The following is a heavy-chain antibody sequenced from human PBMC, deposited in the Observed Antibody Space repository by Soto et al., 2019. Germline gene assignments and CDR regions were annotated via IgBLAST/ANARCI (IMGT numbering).Heavy chain of an antibody. CDR3: ARAPYSNAWYRFDL. Sequence: GGSLRLSCEASGFTFSGYWMSWVRQAPGKGLEWVADIKHDGSVQYYVDSVKGRFTISRDNAKKLLYLQMNGLRAEDTDLYYCARAPYSNAWYRFDLWGQGTLVTVSS. CDR2: IKHDGSVQ. V-gene: IGHV3-7*03. D-gene: IGHD4-4*01. CDR1: GFTFSGYW. J-gene: IGHJ4*02.